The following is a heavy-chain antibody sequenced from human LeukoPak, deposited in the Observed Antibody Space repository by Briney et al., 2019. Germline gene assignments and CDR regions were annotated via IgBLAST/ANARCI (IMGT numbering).Heavy chain of an antibody. CDR2: ISYDGSNK. J-gene: IGHJ4*02. Sequence: GRSLRLSCAASGFTVSNWAIHWVRQAPGKGLEWVAAISYDGSNKFYADSVKGRFTISRDNSKNSLDLQMNSLRAEATAVYYCARGYCSSTSCYNDYWGQGTLVTVSS. CDR1: GFTVSNWA. CDR3: ARGYCSSTSCYNDY. D-gene: IGHD2-2*02. V-gene: IGHV3-30*04.